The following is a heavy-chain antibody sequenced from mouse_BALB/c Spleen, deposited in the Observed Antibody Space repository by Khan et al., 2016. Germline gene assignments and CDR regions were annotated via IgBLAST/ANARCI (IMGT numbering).Heavy chain of an antibody. D-gene: IGHD1-1*02. J-gene: IGHJ4*01. CDR1: GDSITSGY. CDR3: VRYGGSSYVRGMDY. V-gene: IGHV3-8*02. Sequence: EVKLEESGPSLVKPSQTLSLTCSVAGDSITSGYWNWIRKFPGIKLEYMGYITYSGSTYYNPSLKSRISITRDTSKNQYFLQLISVTTEDTATYXCVRYGGSSYVRGMDYWGQGTSVTVSS. CDR2: ITYSGST.